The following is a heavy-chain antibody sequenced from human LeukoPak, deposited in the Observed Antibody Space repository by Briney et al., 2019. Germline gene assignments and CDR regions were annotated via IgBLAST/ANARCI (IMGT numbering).Heavy chain of an antibody. J-gene: IGHJ4*02. CDR1: GGSFSGYY. CDR3: ALRPYCSSTGCYPTENDY. Sequence: SETLSLTCAVYGGSFSGYYWSWIRQPPGKGLEWIGEINHSGSTNYNPSLKSRVTISVDTSKNQFSLKLSSVTAADTAVYYCALRPYCSSTGCYPTENDYWGQGTLVTVSS. D-gene: IGHD2-2*01. CDR2: INHSGST. V-gene: IGHV4-34*01.